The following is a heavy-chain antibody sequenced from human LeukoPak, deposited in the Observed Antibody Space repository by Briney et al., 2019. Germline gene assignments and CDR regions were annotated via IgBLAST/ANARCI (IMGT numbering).Heavy chain of an antibody. CDR1: EFSVGSNY. CDR3: AKRRGLELLYYYYMDV. Sequence: GGSLRLSCAASEFSVGSNYMTWVRQAPGKGLEWVSLIYSGGSTYYADSVKGRFTISRDNSKNTLYLQMNSLRAEDTAVYYCAKRRGLELLYYYYMDVWGKGTTVTVSS. V-gene: IGHV3-66*01. D-gene: IGHD1-7*01. J-gene: IGHJ6*03. CDR2: IYSGGST.